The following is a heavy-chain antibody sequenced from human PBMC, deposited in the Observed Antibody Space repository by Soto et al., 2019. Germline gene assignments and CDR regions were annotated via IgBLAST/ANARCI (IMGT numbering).Heavy chain of an antibody. CDR3: ARNGSYYDFWSGYYFGGGMDV. CDR1: GGSFSGYY. D-gene: IGHD3-3*01. V-gene: IGHV4-34*01. J-gene: IGHJ6*02. CDR2: INHSGST. Sequence: QVQLQQWGAGLLKPSETLSLTCAVYGGSFSGYYWSWIRQPPGKGLEWIGEINHSGSTNYNPSLKSRVTISVNTSKNQFSLKRSSVPAADTAVYYCARNGSYYDFWSGYYFGGGMDVWGQGTTVTVSS.